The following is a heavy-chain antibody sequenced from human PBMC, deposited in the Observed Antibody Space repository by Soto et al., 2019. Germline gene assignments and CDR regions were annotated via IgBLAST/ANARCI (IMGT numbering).Heavy chain of an antibody. D-gene: IGHD1-7*01. J-gene: IGHJ4*02. V-gene: IGHV1-8*01. Sequence: ASVKVSCKASGYTFTTYDISGVRQATGQGLEWRGWMNPYSGNTGYAQKFQGRVTVTRNTSISTVYMELSSLRAEDTALYYCAKNQERELPRVIDFWGQGTLVTVSS. CDR1: GYTFTTYD. CDR3: AKNQERELPRVIDF. CDR2: MNPYSGNT.